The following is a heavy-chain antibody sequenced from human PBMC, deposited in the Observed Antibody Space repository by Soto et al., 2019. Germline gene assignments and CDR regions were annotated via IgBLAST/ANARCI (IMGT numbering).Heavy chain of an antibody. CDR3: ARINGGSPDF. V-gene: IGHV4-4*07. J-gene: IGHJ4*02. CDR1: GGSMNAHF. D-gene: IGHD2-15*01. CDR2: IHISGTT. Sequence: LSLTCTVSGGSMNAHFWSWIRQSAGKGLEWIGHIHISGTTTYNPSLKGRVTMSLDPPKNQLSLKLTSVTAADTAVYYCARINGGSPDFWGQGTLVTVSS.